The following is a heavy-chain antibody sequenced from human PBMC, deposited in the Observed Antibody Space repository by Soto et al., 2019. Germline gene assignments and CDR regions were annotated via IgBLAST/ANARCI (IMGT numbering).Heavy chain of an antibody. J-gene: IGHJ4*02. Sequence: QVQLQESGPGLVKPSETLSLTCTVSGGSISSYYWSWIRQPPGKGLEWIGYIYYSGSTNYNPSLXRXAXIXXDTSKNQFSLKLSSVTAADTAVYYCARRYGWNFDYWGQGTLVTVSS. V-gene: IGHV4-59*08. CDR3: ARRYGWNFDY. CDR2: IYYSGST. CDR1: GGSISSYY. D-gene: IGHD6-19*01.